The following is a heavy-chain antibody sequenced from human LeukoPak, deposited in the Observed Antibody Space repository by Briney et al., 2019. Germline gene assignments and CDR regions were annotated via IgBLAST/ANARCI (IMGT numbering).Heavy chain of an antibody. J-gene: IGHJ4*02. Sequence: GASVKVSCKASGYTFTSYGISWVRQAPGQGLEWMGGIIPIFGTASYAQKFQGRVTITADKSTSTAYMELSSLRSEDTAVYYCAREGTGYCSGGSCYTGFDYWGQGTLVTVSS. CDR3: AREGTGYCSGGSCYTGFDY. CDR2: IIPIFGTA. D-gene: IGHD2-15*01. V-gene: IGHV1-69*06. CDR1: GYTFTSYG.